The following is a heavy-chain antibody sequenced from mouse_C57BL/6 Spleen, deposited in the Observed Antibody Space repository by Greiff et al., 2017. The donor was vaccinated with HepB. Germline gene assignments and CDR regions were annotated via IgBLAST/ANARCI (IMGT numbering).Heavy chain of an antibody. CDR3: AKNRGSSYGWFAY. CDR2: IWRGGST. V-gene: IGHV2-5*01. Sequence: QVQLKESGPGLVQPSQSLSITCTVSGFSLTSYGVHWVRQSPGKGLEWLGVIWRGGSTDYNAAFMSRLSITKDNSKSQVFFKMNSLQADDTAIYYGAKNRGSSYGWFAYWGQGTLVTVSA. J-gene: IGHJ3*01. D-gene: IGHD1-1*01. CDR1: GFSLTSYG.